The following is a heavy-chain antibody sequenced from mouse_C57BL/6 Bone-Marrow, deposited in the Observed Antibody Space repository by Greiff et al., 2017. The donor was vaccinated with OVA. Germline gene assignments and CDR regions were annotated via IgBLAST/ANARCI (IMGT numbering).Heavy chain of an antibody. V-gene: IGHV1-72*01. J-gene: IGHJ4*01. Sequence: QVQLQQPGAELVKPGASVKLSCKASGYTFTSYWMHWVKQRPGRGLEWIGRIDPNSGGTKYNEKFKSKATLTVDKPSSTAYMQLSSRTSEDSAVYYCARRYYGSSYYAMDYWGQGTSVTVSS. D-gene: IGHD1-1*01. CDR1: GYTFTSYW. CDR3: ARRYYGSSYYAMDY. CDR2: IDPNSGGT.